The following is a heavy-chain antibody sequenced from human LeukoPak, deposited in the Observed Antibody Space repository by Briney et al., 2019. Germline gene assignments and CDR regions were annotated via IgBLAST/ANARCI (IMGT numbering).Heavy chain of an antibody. J-gene: IGHJ4*02. CDR3: ASGGTIFTFFDY. V-gene: IGHV4-61*02. CDR2: VYASGNT. D-gene: IGHD5-24*01. Sequence: PSQTLSLTCTVSGGSFSIDDYYWSWIRQPAGKGLEWIGRVYASGNTLYNPSFKSRVAISIDRSKNQFSLKLTSVTAADTALYYCASGGTIFTFFDYWGQGILVTASS. CDR1: GGSFSIDDYY.